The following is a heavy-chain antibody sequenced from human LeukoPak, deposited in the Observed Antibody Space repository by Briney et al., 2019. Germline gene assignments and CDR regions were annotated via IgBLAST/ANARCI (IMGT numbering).Heavy chain of an antibody. J-gene: IGHJ4*02. V-gene: IGHV3-23*01. D-gene: IGHD3-10*01. Sequence: GGSLRLSCAASGFTFITYSMTWVRQAPGRGLEWVSAITGSGAFTDYADSVKGRFTISRDNAKSSLYLQMNSLRAEDTAVYYCATLLLVCEACHNDYWGQGTLVTVSS. CDR3: ATLLLVCEACHNDY. CDR2: ITGSGAFT. CDR1: GFTFITYS.